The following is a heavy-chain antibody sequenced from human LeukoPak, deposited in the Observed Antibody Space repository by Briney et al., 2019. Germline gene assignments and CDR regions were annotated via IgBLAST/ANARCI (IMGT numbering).Heavy chain of an antibody. J-gene: IGHJ4*02. V-gene: IGHV3-48*01. CDR1: GFTFSDYS. Sequence: PGGSLRLSCAASGFTFSDYSMNWVRQAPGEGLEWISYIGIDSGNTNYADSVKGRFTISGDKAENSLYLQMNSLRVEDTAVYYCARGYKYAFDNWGQGTLVTVSS. CDR2: IGIDSGNT. CDR3: ARGYKYAFDN. D-gene: IGHD5-24*01.